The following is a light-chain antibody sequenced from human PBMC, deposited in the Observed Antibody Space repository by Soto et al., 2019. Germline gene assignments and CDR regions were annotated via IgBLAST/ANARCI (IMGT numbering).Light chain of an antibody. CDR3: QQSYRTPPT. Sequence: DIQMTQSPSSLSASVGDRVTITCRASQSSSSYLNWYQQKPWKAPKLLIYAASSLVSGVPSRFSGSGSGTDFTLTISSLQPEDFATYYCQQSYRTPPTFGQGTKVELK. V-gene: IGKV1-39*01. CDR2: AAS. CDR1: QSSSSY. J-gene: IGKJ1*01.